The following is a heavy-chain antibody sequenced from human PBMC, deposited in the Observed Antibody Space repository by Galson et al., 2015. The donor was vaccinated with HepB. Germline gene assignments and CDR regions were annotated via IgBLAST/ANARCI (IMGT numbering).Heavy chain of an antibody. V-gene: IGHV3-21*01. CDR2: ISSSSSYI. J-gene: IGHJ4*02. D-gene: IGHD3-3*01. CDR3: AREYYDFWSGSPKNNSGY. CDR1: GFTFSSYS. Sequence: SLRLSCAASGFTFSSYSMNWVRQAPGKGLEWVSSISSSSSYIYYADSVKGRFTISRDNAKNSLYLQMNSLRAEDTAVYYCAREYYDFWSGSPKNNSGYWGQGTLVTVSS.